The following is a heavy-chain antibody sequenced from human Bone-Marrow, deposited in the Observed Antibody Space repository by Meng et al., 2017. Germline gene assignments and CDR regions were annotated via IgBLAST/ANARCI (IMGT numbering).Heavy chain of an antibody. J-gene: IGHJ6*02. V-gene: IGHV1-18*01. Sequence: ASVKVSCKASGGTFSSYTISWVRRAPGQGLEWMGWISAYNGNTNYAQKLQGRVTMTTDTSTSTAYMELRSLRSDDTAVYYCARDSGYGSGSYYNVGSYYYGMDVWGQGTTVTVSS. CDR2: ISAYNGNT. D-gene: IGHD3-10*01. CDR3: ARDSGYGSGSYYNVGSYYYGMDV. CDR1: GGTFSSYT.